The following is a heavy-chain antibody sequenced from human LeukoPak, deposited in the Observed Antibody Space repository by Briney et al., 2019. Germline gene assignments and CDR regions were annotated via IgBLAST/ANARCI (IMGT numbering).Heavy chain of an antibody. D-gene: IGHD4-17*01. CDR1: GFSLTTSGVG. V-gene: IGHV2-5*02. Sequence: SGPTLVNPTQTLTLICTFSGFSLTTSGVGVGWIRQPPGKALEWLALIFWDGDKRYSPSLKSRLTITKDTSKNQVVLTMTNMDPVDTATYYCAHRTTVTAFDYWGQGTLVTVSS. CDR3: AHRTTVTAFDY. J-gene: IGHJ4*02. CDR2: IFWDGDK.